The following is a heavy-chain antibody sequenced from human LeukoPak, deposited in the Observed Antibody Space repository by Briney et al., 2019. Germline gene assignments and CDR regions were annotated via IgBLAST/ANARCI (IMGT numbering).Heavy chain of an antibody. D-gene: IGHD2/OR15-2a*01. CDR3: ARVQVVGEVITTFSDF. Sequence: GGSLRLSCEASGCRFTIYEMNWGRQAPGKGLEWICYITSNGRTTYYADSVKGRFTISRDNAKNSLYLQMNSLGADDTAVYYCARVQVVGEVITTFSDFWGQGSLVTVSS. CDR1: GCRFTIYE. V-gene: IGHV3-48*03. J-gene: IGHJ4*02. CDR2: ITSNGRTT.